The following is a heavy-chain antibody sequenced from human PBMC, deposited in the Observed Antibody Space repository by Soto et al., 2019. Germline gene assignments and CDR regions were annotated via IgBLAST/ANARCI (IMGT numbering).Heavy chain of an antibody. D-gene: IGHD2-2*01. J-gene: IGHJ4*02. CDR2: IGTGGDT. V-gene: IGHV3-13*01. CDR1: GFTFSNYD. CDR3: ARGRYGTSSTCSIMYYFDY. Sequence: EVQLVESGGGLVQPGGSLRLYCAASGFTFSNYDMHWVRQGIGKGLEWVSSIGTGGDTYYPGSVKGRFTISRENAKNSLYLQMNSLGDGDTAVYYCARGRYGTSSTCSIMYYFDYWGQGTLVTVSS.